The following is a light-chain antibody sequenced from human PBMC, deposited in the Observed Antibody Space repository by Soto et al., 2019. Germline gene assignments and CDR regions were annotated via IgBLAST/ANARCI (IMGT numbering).Light chain of an antibody. CDR1: SSDVGSYNL. J-gene: IGLJ1*01. Sequence: QAVVTQPASVSGSPGQSITISCTGTSSDVGSYNLVSWYQQHPGKAPKLMIYEGSKRPSGVSNRFSGSKSGNTASLTISGLQAEDEADYYCCSYAGSSTYDFGTGTKLTVL. CDR2: EGS. CDR3: CSYAGSSTYD. V-gene: IGLV2-23*01.